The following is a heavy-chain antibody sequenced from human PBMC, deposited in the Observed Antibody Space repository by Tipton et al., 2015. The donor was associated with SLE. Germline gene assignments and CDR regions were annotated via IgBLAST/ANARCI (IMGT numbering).Heavy chain of an antibody. CDR1: GGTFSSYA. Sequence: QLVQSGAEVKKPGSSVKVSCKASGGTFSSYAISWVRQAPGQGLEWMGRIIPIFGTANYAQKFQGRVTITADESTSTAYMELSSLRSEDTAVYYCARAYYYDSSGSPDWFDPWGQGTLVTVSS. CDR3: ARAYYYDSSGSPDWFDP. D-gene: IGHD3-22*01. CDR2: IIPIFGTA. J-gene: IGHJ5*02. V-gene: IGHV1-69*18.